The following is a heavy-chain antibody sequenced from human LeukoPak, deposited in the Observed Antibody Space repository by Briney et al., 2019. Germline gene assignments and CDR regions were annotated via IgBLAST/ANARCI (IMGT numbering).Heavy chain of an antibody. Sequence: GGSLRLSCIASGFAFNRYDMNWVRQAPGKGLEWVSYISSSGSIKHYADSVKGRFTISRDNAQNSLYLQMNSLRAEDTTVYYCARARYTSGWETLDYWGQGTLVTVSS. D-gene: IGHD6-19*01. J-gene: IGHJ4*02. CDR2: ISSSGSIK. V-gene: IGHV3-48*03. CDR1: GFAFNRYD. CDR3: ARARYTSGWETLDY.